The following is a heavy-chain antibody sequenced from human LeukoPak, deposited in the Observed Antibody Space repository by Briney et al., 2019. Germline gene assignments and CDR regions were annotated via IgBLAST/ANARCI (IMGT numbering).Heavy chain of an antibody. J-gene: IGHJ4*02. D-gene: IGHD6-19*01. V-gene: IGHV1-46*01. CDR2: INPSGGST. CDR1: GSTFTSYF. CDR3: ARDPEGSGCYFDY. Sequence: GASVKVSCKASGSTFTSYFMHWVRQAPGQGLEWMGIINPSGGSTSYAQKFQGRVTMTRDTSTSMVYMELTSLRSEDTAVYYCARDPEGSGCYFDYWGQGTLVTVSS.